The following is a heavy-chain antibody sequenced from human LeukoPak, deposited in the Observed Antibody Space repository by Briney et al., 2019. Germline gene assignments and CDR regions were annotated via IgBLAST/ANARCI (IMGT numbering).Heavy chain of an antibody. CDR3: ARAPKSCSSSRCYAGAVDY. CDR2: IYENGGTT. V-gene: IGHV3-23*01. J-gene: IGHJ4*02. D-gene: IGHD2-2*01. Sequence: PGGSLRLSCVGSGFTFRSHAMSWVRQAPEKGLEFVSGIYENGGTTYYADSVKGRFTISRDNSKNTLYLQMNSLRAEDTAVYYCARAPKSCSSSRCYAGAVDYWGQGTLVTVSS. CDR1: GFTFRSHA.